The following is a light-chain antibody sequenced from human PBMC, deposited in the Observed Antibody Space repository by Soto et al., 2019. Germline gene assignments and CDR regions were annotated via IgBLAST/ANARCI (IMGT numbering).Light chain of an antibody. CDR3: CSYAGGASVV. CDR2: EDI. CDR1: SSDIGRYNL. J-gene: IGLJ2*01. Sequence: QSVLTQPASVSGSPGQSITISCTGTSSDIGRYNLVSWYQQHPGKAPKLIIYEDIERPSGVSDRFSGSKSGNTASLTISGLQTEDEVDYYCCSYAGGASVVFGGGTKLTVL. V-gene: IGLV2-23*01.